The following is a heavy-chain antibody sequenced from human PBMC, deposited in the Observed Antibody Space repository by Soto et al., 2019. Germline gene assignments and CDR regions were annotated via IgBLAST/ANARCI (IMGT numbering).Heavy chain of an antibody. J-gene: IGHJ4*02. D-gene: IGHD2-2*02. Sequence: ASVKVSCKASGYTFTGYYMHWVRQAPGQGLEWMGWINPNSGGTNYAQKFQGWVTITADKSTSTASLELSSLRSDDTAVYYCAREGRGKKAGYNGLVSLGYWGQGTLVTVSS. CDR2: INPNSGGT. CDR1: GYTFTGYY. CDR3: AREGRGKKAGYNGLVSLGY. V-gene: IGHV1-2*04.